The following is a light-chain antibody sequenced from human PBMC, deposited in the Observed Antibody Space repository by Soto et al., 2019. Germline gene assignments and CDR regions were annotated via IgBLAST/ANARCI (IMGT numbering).Light chain of an antibody. CDR2: GNS. CDR3: QSYDSSLSAYV. Sequence: QSVLTQPASVSGSPGQSITISCTGTSSDVGGYNYVSWYQQFPGTAPKLLIFGNSNRPSGVPDRFSGSRSGTSASLAITGLQTEDEADYYCQSYDSSLSAYVFGSGTKLTVL. CDR1: SSDVGGYNY. J-gene: IGLJ1*01. V-gene: IGLV1-40*01.